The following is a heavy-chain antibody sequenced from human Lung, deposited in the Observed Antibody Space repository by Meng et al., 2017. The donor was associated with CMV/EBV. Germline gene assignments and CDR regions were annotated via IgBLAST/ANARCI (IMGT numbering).Heavy chain of an antibody. CDR2: ISDSGDSP. CDR3: AKTLNGYGGEDS. V-gene: IGHV3-23*01. Sequence: GGSLRLXCTASGFTFNSYAMTWVRQAPGKGLEWVSLISDSGDSPYYADSVKGQFIISRDNSKNMVYLQMKSLRADDTAIYYCAKTLNGYGGEDSWGQGTLVTVSS. CDR1: GFTFNSYA. J-gene: IGHJ4*02. D-gene: IGHD5-18*01.